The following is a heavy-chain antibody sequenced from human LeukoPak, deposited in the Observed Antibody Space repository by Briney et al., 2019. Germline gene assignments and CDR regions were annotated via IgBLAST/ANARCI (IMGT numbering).Heavy chain of an antibody. Sequence: GGSLRLSCAASGFTFSSYSMNWVRQAPGKGLEWVSSISSSSSYIYYADSVKGRFTISRDNAKNSLYLQMNSLRAEDTAAYYCARELAADDAFDIWGQGTMVTVSS. V-gene: IGHV3-21*01. J-gene: IGHJ3*02. D-gene: IGHD6-19*01. CDR2: ISSSSSYI. CDR1: GFTFSSYS. CDR3: ARELAADDAFDI.